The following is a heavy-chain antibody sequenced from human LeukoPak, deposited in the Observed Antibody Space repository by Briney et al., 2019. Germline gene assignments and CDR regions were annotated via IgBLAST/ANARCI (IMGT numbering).Heavy chain of an antibody. CDR2: ISAYNGNT. V-gene: IGHV1-18*01. CDR3: ARGQGITMVRGEMVN. CDR1: GYTFTSYG. J-gene: IGHJ4*02. D-gene: IGHD3-10*01. Sequence: ASVKVSCKASGYTFTSYGISWVRQAPGQGLEWMGWISAYNGNTNYAQKLQGRVTMTRNTSISTAYMELSSLRSEDTAVYYCARGQGITMVRGEMVNWGQGTLVTVSS.